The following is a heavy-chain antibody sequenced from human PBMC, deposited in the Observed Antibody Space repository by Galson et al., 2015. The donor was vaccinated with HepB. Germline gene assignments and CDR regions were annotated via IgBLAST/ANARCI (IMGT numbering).Heavy chain of an antibody. CDR3: ANGFWGYSYGVGGY. D-gene: IGHD5-18*01. V-gene: IGHV3-30*18. J-gene: IGHJ4*02. Sequence: SLRLSCAASGFTFSSYGMHWVRQAPGKGLEWVAVISYDGSNKYYADSVKGRFTISRDNSKITLYLQMNSLRAEDTAVYYCANGFWGYSYGVGGYWGQGTLVTVSS. CDR1: GFTFSSYG. CDR2: ISYDGSNK.